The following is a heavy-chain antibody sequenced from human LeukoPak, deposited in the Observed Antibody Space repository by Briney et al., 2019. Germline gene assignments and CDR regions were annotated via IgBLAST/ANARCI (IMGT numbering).Heavy chain of an antibody. CDR3: ARGPPPYDILTGYPFDP. D-gene: IGHD3-9*01. J-gene: IGHJ5*02. CDR1: GGSFSGYY. V-gene: IGHV4-34*01. Sequence: SSETLSLTCAVYGGSFSGYYWSWIRQPPGKGLEWIGEINHSGSTNYNPSLKSRVTISVDTSKNQFSLKLSSVTAADTAVYYCARGPPPYDILTGYPFDPWGQGTLVTVSS. CDR2: INHSGST.